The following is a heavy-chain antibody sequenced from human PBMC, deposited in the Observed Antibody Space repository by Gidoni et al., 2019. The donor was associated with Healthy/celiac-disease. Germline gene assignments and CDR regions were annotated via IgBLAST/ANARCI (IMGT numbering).Heavy chain of an antibody. CDR1: GGSSSGYY. CDR3: ARGRAGYSSNWYGDDY. D-gene: IGHD6-13*01. V-gene: IGHV4-34*01. J-gene: IGHJ4*01. Sequence: QVQLQQWGAGLLKPSETLSLTCSVYGGSSSGYYWCWIRQPPGKGLEWIGEINHSGSTNYKQSLKSRVNISGDKSKNKFSLKLSCVSAEDTAVYYCARGRAGYSSNWYGDDYWGQGTMVTVSS. CDR2: INHSGST.